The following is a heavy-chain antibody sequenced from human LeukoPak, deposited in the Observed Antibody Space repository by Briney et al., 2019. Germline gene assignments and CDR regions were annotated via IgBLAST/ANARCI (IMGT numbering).Heavy chain of an antibody. Sequence: SETLSLTCAVYGGSFSGYYWSWIRQPPGKGLEWIGEINHSGSTNYNPSLKSRVTISVDTSKNRFSLKLSSVTAADTAVYYCARPRAYYYGSGFDYWGQGTLVTVSS. CDR3: ARPRAYYYGSGFDY. D-gene: IGHD3-10*01. CDR2: INHSGST. V-gene: IGHV4-34*01. CDR1: GGSFSGYY. J-gene: IGHJ4*02.